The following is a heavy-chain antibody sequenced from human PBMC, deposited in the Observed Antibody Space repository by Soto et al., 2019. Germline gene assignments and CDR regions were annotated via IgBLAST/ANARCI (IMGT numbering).Heavy chain of an antibody. CDR1: TFTLSDYY. CDR2: ISGGGTSI. D-gene: IGHD3-16*01. CDR3: AKLGSLGHPYYYGMDV. J-gene: IGHJ6*02. V-gene: IGHV3-11*01. Sequence: LRLSCAASTFTLSDYYMSWIRQAPGKGLEWVSYISGGGTSIYYADSVKGRFSVSRDNAKTSLYLQMNSLRAEDTAVYYCAKLGSLGHPYYYGMDVWGPGTTVTVSS.